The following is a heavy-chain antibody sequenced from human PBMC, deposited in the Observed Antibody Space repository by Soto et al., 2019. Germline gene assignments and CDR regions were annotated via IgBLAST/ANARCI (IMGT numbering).Heavy chain of an antibody. J-gene: IGHJ6*02. CDR2: ISPYNGKT. CDR1: GYTFTNFG. CDR3: ARQPGVAGTADLYGMDV. D-gene: IGHD2-21*02. Sequence: QVPLVQSGAEVKKPGASVNVSCKASGYTFTNFGLNWVRQAPGQGLEWMAWISPYNGKTDYAQKVQGRVTVTSDTSTATAYMEMSSLTSDDTAVYYCARQPGVAGTADLYGMDVWGQGTTVTVSS. V-gene: IGHV1-18*01.